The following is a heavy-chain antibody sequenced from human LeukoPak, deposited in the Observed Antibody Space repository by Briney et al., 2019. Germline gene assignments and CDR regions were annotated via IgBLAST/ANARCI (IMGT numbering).Heavy chain of an antibody. Sequence: GGSLRLSCAASGFTFSIYAMSWVRQAPGKGLEWVSSISSRSDYTYYEDSVKGRFTISRDNSKNTLYLQMNSLRAEDTAVYYCAKDEAYCGGDCWNAAFDIWGQGTMVTVSS. J-gene: IGHJ3*02. CDR3: AKDEAYCGGDCWNAAFDI. CDR2: ISSRSDYT. V-gene: IGHV3-23*01. D-gene: IGHD2-21*01. CDR1: GFTFSIYA.